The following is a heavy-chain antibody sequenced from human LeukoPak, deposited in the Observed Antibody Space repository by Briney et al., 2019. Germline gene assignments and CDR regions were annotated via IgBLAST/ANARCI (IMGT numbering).Heavy chain of an antibody. V-gene: IGHV3-7*01. Sequence: GGSLRLSCAASGFTFSNYWMSWVRQAPGKGLEWVANIKQDGSEKCYVDSVKGRFTISRDNAKNSLYLQMNSLRAEDTAVYYCAREGEGYFDYWGQGTLVTVSS. J-gene: IGHJ4*02. CDR2: IKQDGSEK. CDR1: GFTFSNYW. CDR3: AREGEGYFDY.